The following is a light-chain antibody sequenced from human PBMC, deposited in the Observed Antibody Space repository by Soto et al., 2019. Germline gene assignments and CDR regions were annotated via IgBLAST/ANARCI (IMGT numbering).Light chain of an antibody. CDR3: QQYNSYSRYT. CDR2: KAS. V-gene: IGKV1-5*03. Sequence: DIQMAQSPSTLSASVGDRVTITCRASQHISSWLDWYQQKPGKAPKLLIYKASSLESGVPARFSGSGSGTEFTLTISSLQPDDFATYYCQQYNSYSRYTFGQGTKLEIK. J-gene: IGKJ2*01. CDR1: QHISSW.